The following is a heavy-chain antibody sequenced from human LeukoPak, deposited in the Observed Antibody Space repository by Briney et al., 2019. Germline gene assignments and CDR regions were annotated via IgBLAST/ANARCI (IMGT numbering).Heavy chain of an antibody. CDR2: ISYDGSNK. CDR3: PKDGALYEGYFDY. D-gene: IGHD3-16*01. J-gene: IGHJ4*02. V-gene: IGHV3-30-3*01. CDR1: GFTFSSYA. Sequence: PGGSLRLSCAASGFTFSSYAMHWVRQAPGKGLEWVAVISYDGSNKYYGDSVKGRFTISRDNSKNTLYLQMNNLRAEDTAIYYCPKDGALYEGYFDYWGQGTLVTVSS.